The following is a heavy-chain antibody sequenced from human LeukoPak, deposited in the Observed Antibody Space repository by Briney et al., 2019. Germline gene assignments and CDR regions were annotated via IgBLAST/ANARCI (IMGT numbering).Heavy chain of an antibody. CDR1: GGSISXXXXX. V-gene: IGHV4-31*03. D-gene: IGHD2-2*01. J-gene: IGHJ6*02. Sequence: SETLSLTCTVSGGSISXXXXXWSWIRQHXXXXXXXXXXXXXXXSTYYNPSLXSRVTISVDTSKNQFSLKLSSVTAADTALYYCARVNMGGSTTPQYYYYGMDVWGQGTTVTVSS. CDR3: ARVNMGGSTTPQYYYYGMDV. CDR2: XXXXXST.